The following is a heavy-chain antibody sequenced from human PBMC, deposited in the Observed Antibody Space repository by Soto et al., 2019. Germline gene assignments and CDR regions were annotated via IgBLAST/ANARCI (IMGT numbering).Heavy chain of an antibody. CDR3: ARGFSIDWYTYYFEY. D-gene: IGHD3-3*02. J-gene: IGHJ4*02. CDR1: DGSISSGGCS. CDR2: ISYSGST. V-gene: IGHV4-30-4*07. Sequence: SQTLSVTCAVSDGSISSGGCSWSLIQQPPGKGLEWIGYISYSGSTNYNPSLKSRVTMSIDTSKNQFSLKLNSVTAADTAVYYCARGFSIDWYTYYFEYWGQGPLVTVS.